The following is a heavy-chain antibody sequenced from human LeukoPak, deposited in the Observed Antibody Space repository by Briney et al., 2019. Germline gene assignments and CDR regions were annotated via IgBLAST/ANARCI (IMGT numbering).Heavy chain of an antibody. CDR1: GGSISSSSYY. J-gene: IGHJ2*01. V-gene: IGHV4-39*01. D-gene: IGHD6-19*01. CDR2: IYYSGST. CDR3: ARRPGVAGPWNFDL. Sequence: SETLSLTCTVSGGSISSSSYYWGWIRQPPGKGLEWIGSIYYSGSTYYNPSLNSRVFISVDTSKNQLSLRLNFATAADTAVYYCARRPGVAGPWNFDLWGPGTLVTVSS.